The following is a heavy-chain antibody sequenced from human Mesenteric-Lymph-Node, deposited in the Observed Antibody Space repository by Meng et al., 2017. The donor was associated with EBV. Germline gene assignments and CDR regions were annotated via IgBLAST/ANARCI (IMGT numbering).Heavy chain of an antibody. CDR3: ATLPAASTPHFSA. V-gene: IGHV1-2*04. D-gene: IGHD2-2*01. CDR2: INPNSGDT. CDR1: GYTFTGYY. Sequence: QGQLVQCGSELKKPGASVKVSCKASGYTFTGYYLHWVRQAPGQGLEWMGWINPNSGDTNYAQKFQGWVTMTRDTSINTAYMELSSLRSDATAVYYCATLPAASTPHFSAWGQGTLVTVFS. J-gene: IGHJ4*02.